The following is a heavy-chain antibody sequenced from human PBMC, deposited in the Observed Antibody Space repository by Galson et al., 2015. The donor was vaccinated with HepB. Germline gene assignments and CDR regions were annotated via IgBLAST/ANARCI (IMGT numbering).Heavy chain of an antibody. V-gene: IGHV3-21*01. D-gene: IGHD6-19*01. J-gene: IGHJ6*02. CDR3: ARGGEQWLVRYYYGMDV. CDR2: SSRSSGYL. Sequence: LGDSCVAPGFAYRSPSLLWAGQAPGEGLGSVRCSSRSSGYLYYADSVKGRFTISRDNAKNSLYLQMNSLRAEDTAVYYCARGGEQWLVRYYYGMDVWGQGTTVTVSS. CDR1: GFAYRSPS.